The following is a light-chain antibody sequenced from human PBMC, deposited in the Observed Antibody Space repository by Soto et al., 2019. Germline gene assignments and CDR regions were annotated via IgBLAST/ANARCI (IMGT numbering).Light chain of an antibody. J-gene: IGLJ1*01. Sequence: QSVLTQPASVSGSPGQSITISCTGTSSDVGAYDFVSWYQQHPDKAPKLMIYEVSNRPSGVSHRFSGSKSVNTATLTISGLQAEDEADYYCSSYKTSSTRVFGTGTKVTVL. V-gene: IGLV2-14*03. CDR3: SSYKTSSTRV. CDR1: SSDVGAYDF. CDR2: EVS.